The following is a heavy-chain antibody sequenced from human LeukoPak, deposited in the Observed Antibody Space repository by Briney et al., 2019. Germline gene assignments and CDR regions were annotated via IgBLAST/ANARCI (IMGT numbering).Heavy chain of an antibody. CDR3: ARDPMVRGVISNNWFDP. Sequence: ASETLSLTCTVSGGSISSYYWSWIRQPAGKGLEWIGRIYTSGSTNYNPSLKSRVTMSVDTSKNQFSLKLSSVTAADTAVYYCARDPMVRGVISNNWFDPWGQGTLVTVSS. J-gene: IGHJ5*02. D-gene: IGHD3-10*01. CDR2: IYTSGST. CDR1: GGSISSYY. V-gene: IGHV4-4*07.